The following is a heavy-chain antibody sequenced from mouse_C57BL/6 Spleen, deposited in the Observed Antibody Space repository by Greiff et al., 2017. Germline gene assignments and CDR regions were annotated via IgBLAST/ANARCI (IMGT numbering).Heavy chain of an antibody. Sequence: VQLQQPGAELVKPGASVKLSCKASGFTFTSYWMHWVKQRPGRGLEWIGRIDPNSGGTKYNEKFKSKATLTVDKPSSTAYMQLSSLTSEDSAVDYCARTYSNPYYYAMDYWGQGTSVTVSS. CDR2: IDPNSGGT. J-gene: IGHJ4*01. CDR3: ARTYSNPYYYAMDY. D-gene: IGHD2-5*01. CDR1: GFTFTSYW. V-gene: IGHV1-72*01.